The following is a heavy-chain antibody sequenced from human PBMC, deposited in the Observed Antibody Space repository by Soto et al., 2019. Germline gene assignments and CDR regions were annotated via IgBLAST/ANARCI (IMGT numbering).Heavy chain of an antibody. Sequence: QVQLVESGGGVVQPGRSLRLSCAASGFTFSSYGMHWVRQAPGKGLEWVAVIWYDGSNKYYADSVKGRFTISRDNSKNTLYLQMNSLRAEDTAVYYCARGYCSSTSCRHYYYYYYMDVWGKGTTVTVSS. V-gene: IGHV3-33*01. CDR3: ARGYCSSTSCRHYYYYYYMDV. CDR2: IWYDGSNK. J-gene: IGHJ6*03. D-gene: IGHD2-2*01. CDR1: GFTFSSYG.